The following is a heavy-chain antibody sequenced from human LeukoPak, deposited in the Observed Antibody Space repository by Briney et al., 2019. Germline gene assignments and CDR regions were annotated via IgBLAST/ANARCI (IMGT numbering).Heavy chain of an antibody. D-gene: IGHD3-22*01. V-gene: IGHV3-7*01. CDR3: ARTYYYDSSGYFGAFDI. CDR1: GFTFSSYW. Sequence: GGSLRLSCAASGFTFSSYWMSWVRQAPGKGLEWVANIKQDGSEKYYVDSVKGRFTIFRDNAKNSLYLQMNSLRVEDTAVYYCARTYYYDSSGYFGAFDIWGQGTMVTVSS. J-gene: IGHJ3*02. CDR2: IKQDGSEK.